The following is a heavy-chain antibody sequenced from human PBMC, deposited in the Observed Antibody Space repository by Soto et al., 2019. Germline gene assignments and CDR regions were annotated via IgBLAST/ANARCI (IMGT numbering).Heavy chain of an antibody. CDR1: GFTFTNAW. V-gene: IGHV3-15*07. CDR2: IKSKADGGKT. D-gene: IGHD1-26*01. Sequence: GGSLRRSCSACGFTFTNAWMNWVRQAPGKGLEWVGRIKSKADGGKTDSAAPVKGRFTISRDDSENTLFLQMNSLKTEDTAVYYCTTGVVGATAWGQGTLVTVSS. J-gene: IGHJ4*02. CDR3: TTGVVGATA.